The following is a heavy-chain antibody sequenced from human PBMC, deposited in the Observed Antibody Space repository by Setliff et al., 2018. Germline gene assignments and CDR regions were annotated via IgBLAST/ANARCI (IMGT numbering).Heavy chain of an antibody. CDR2: INPSGGYA. Sequence: ASVKVSCKASGYTFSNYGISWVRQAPGQGLEWMGIINPSGGYANYAQKFQGRVTMTRDTSTSTVYMELSSLRSDDTAVYYCARGPLDFVVVPAAAKFDFWGQGTLVTVSS. J-gene: IGHJ4*02. CDR1: GYTFSNYG. V-gene: IGHV1-46*01. D-gene: IGHD2-2*01. CDR3: ARGPLDFVVVPAAAKFDF.